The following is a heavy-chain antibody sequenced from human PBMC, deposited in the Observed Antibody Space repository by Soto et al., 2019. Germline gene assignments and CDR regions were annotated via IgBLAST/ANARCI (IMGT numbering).Heavy chain of an antibody. Sequence: SETLSLTCTVSGVSISSGDYYWSWIRQTPGKGLEWIGYIYYSENTYYNPSLKSRVAISGDTSKNQFSLRLSSVTAADTAVYYCARMNYYDTSGYPFDYWGQGMMVTVSS. V-gene: IGHV4-30-4*01. J-gene: IGHJ4*02. CDR1: GVSISSGDYY. CDR2: IYYSENT. D-gene: IGHD3-22*01. CDR3: ARMNYYDTSGYPFDY.